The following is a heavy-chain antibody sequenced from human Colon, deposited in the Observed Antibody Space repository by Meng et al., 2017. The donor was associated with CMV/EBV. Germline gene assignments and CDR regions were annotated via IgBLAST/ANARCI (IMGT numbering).Heavy chain of an antibody. D-gene: IGHD6-19*01. CDR2: ISSSSSTI. Sequence: GESLKISCAASGFTFSSYSMNWVRQAPGKGLEWVSYISSSSSTIYYADSVKGRFTISRDNAQNSLFLHMDSLRAEDTAVYYCARDMDYTSAAYDYWGQGTLVTVSS. CDR1: GFTFSSYS. CDR3: ARDMDYTSAAYDY. V-gene: IGHV3-48*04. J-gene: IGHJ4*02.